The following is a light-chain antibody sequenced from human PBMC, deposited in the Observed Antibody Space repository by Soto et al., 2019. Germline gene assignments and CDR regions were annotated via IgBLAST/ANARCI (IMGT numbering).Light chain of an antibody. J-gene: IGKJ1*01. CDR2: WAS. CDR3: HQYGSSPWT. V-gene: IGKV4-1*01. Sequence: IVRTQSPDSLSVSLGERATINFKSSQSVLYSSNNKNYLAWYQQKPGQPPKLLIYWASTRESGVPDRFSGSGSGTDFTLTISRLEPEDFAVYYCHQYGSSPWTFGQGTKVDIK. CDR1: QSVLYSSNNKNY.